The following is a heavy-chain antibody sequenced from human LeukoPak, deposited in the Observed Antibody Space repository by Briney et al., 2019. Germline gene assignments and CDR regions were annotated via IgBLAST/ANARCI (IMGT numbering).Heavy chain of an antibody. Sequence: SETLSLTCTVSGGSISSGDYYWRWIRQPPGKGLEWIGYIYYSGSTYYNPSLKSRVTISVDTSKNQFSLKLSSVTAADTAVYYCARGYYDFWSGYSTHGMDVWGQGTTVTVSS. CDR2: IYYSGST. V-gene: IGHV4-30-4*01. CDR3: ARGYYDFWSGYSTHGMDV. CDR1: GGSISSGDYY. D-gene: IGHD3-3*01. J-gene: IGHJ6*02.